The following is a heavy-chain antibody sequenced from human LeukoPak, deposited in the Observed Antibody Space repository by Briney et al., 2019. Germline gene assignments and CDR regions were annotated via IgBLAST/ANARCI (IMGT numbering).Heavy chain of an antibody. CDR3: ASSVSGWGYFDY. CDR2: IIPIFGTA. Sequence: ASVKVSCKASGGTFSSYAISWVRQAPGQGPEWMGRIIPIFGTANYAQKFQGRVTITTDESTSTAYMELSSLRSEDTAVYYCASSVSGWGYFDYWGQGTLVTVSS. J-gene: IGHJ4*02. D-gene: IGHD6-19*01. CDR1: GGTFSSYA. V-gene: IGHV1-69*05.